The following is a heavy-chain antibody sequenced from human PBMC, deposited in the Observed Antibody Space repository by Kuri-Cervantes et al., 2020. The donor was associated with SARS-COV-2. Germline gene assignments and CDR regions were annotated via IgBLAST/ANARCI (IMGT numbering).Heavy chain of an antibody. J-gene: IGHJ4*02. CDR1: GYTFTTYG. D-gene: IGHD6-13*01. V-gene: IGHV1-69*13. Sequence: SVKVSCKASGYTFTTYGISWVRQAPGRGLEWMGGIIPIFGTANYAQKFQGRVTITADESTSTAYMELSSLRAEDTAVYYCARVGQWAAAGTFDYWGQGTLVTVSS. CDR3: ARVGQWAAAGTFDY. CDR2: IIPIFGTA.